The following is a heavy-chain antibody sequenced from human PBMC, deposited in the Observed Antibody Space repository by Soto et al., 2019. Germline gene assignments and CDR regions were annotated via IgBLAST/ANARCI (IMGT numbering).Heavy chain of an antibody. CDR3: ARVDEYSSSWTPSGMDV. V-gene: IGHV3-21*01. CDR1: GFTFSSYS. D-gene: IGHD6-13*01. CDR2: ISSSSSYI. J-gene: IGHJ6*02. Sequence: GESLKISCAASGFTFSSYSMNWVRQAPGKGLEWVSSISSSSSYIYYADSVKGRFTISRDNAKNSLYLQMNSLRAEDTAVYYCARVDEYSSSWTPSGMDVWGQGTTVTVSS.